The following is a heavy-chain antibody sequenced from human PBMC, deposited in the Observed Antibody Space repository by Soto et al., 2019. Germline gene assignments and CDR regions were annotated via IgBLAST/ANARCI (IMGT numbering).Heavy chain of an antibody. Sequence: SETLSLTCTVSGGSISSYYWSWIRQTPGKGVEWIGYIYYSGSTNYNPSLKSRVTILLDTSKNQLSLKLSSVTAADTAVYYCARQSSVAVTPWWFDPWGQGTLVTVSS. J-gene: IGHJ5*02. CDR3: ARQSSVAVTPWWFDP. D-gene: IGHD2-21*02. CDR2: IYYSGST. V-gene: IGHV4-59*08. CDR1: GGSISSYY.